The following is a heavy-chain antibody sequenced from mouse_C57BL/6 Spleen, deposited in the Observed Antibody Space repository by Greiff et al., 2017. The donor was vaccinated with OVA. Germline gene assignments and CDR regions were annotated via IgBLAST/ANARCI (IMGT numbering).Heavy chain of an antibody. CDR2: INPNNGGT. J-gene: IGHJ1*03. D-gene: IGHD2-3*01. CDR1: LPTFTYYN. V-gene: IGHV1-18*01. Sequence: EVQLKQAGSELVKPGASVKIPCKASLPTFTYYNMDWVKQSHGKSLEWIGDINPNNGGTIYNQKFKGKATLTVDKSSSTAYMELRSLTSEDSAVYYCARDGDWYFDVWGTGTTVTVSS. CDR3: ARDGDWYFDV.